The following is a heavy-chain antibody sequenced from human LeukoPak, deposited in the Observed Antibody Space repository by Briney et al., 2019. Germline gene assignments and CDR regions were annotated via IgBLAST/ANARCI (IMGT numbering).Heavy chain of an antibody. CDR2: IWYDGSNK. D-gene: IGHD4-17*01. V-gene: IGHV3-33*07. CDR1: GFTFSSHG. J-gene: IGHJ5*02. Sequence: PGGSLRLSCAASGFTFSSHGFYWVRQVPGKGLEWVAPIWYDGSNKYYADPAKGRFTISRDDSKSTVYLQMNSLTDEDTAVYYCARDLGTYGTYSGSRFDPWGQGTQVTVSS. CDR3: ARDLGTYGTYSGSRFDP.